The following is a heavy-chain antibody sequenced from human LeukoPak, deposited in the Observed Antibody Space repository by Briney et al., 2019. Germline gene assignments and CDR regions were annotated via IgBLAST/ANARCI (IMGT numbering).Heavy chain of an antibody. D-gene: IGHD3-22*01. J-gene: IGHJ4*02. Sequence: PGGSLRLSCAASAFTFSTYWMSWVRQAPGKGLEWVANIKEDGSEKNYVDSVKGRFTISSDNAKNSLYLQMNSLRVEETAVYYCARDRGYSSFDYWGEGTLVTVSS. V-gene: IGHV3-7*01. CDR2: IKEDGSEK. CDR1: AFTFSTYW. CDR3: ARDRGYSSFDY.